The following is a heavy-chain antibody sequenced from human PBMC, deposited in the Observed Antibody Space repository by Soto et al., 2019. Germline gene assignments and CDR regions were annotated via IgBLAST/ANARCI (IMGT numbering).Heavy chain of an antibody. CDR2: INAGNGNT. V-gene: IGHV1-3*01. CDR3: ARSIVVVTAADY. D-gene: IGHD2-21*02. Sequence: ASVKVSCKASGYTFTSYAMHWVRQAPGQRLEWMGWINAGNGNTKYSQKFQGRVTITRDTSASTAYMELSSLRSEDTAVYYCARSIVVVTAADYWGQGTLVSVSS. CDR1: GYTFTSYA. J-gene: IGHJ4*02.